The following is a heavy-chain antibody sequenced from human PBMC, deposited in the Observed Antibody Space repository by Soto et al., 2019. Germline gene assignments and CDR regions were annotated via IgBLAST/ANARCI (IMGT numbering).Heavy chain of an antibody. CDR2: VSAGGGQT. CDR1: GFSFNKYS. CDR3: ARRTSFLGDFDY. Sequence: PGVSLRLSCVASGFSFNKYSMAWVRQAPGKGLEWVSHVSAGGGQTYYAESVKGRFTISRDNSKNTLFPQIDTLRADDTAIYLCARRTSFLGDFDYWGQGVLVNVSS. D-gene: IGHD3-16*02. J-gene: IGHJ4*02. V-gene: IGHV3-23*01.